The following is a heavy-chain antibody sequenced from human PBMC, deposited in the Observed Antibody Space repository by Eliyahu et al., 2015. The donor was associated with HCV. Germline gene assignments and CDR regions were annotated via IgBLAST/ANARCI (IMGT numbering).Heavy chain of an antibody. CDR1: GYTFTSYY. D-gene: IGHD5-24*01. CDR3: ARERPGRGLQRYYYGMDV. CDR2: INPSGGST. V-gene: IGHV1-46*01. Sequence: QVQLVQSGAEVKKPGASVKVSCKASGYTFTSYYMHWVRQAPGQGLEWMGIINPSGGSTSYAQKFQGRVTMTRDTSTSTVYMELSSLRSEDTAVYYCARERPGRGLQRYYYGMDVWGQGTTVTVSS. J-gene: IGHJ6*02.